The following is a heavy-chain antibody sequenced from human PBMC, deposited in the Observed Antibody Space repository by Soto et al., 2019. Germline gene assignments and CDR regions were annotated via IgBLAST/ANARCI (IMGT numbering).Heavy chain of an antibody. D-gene: IGHD2-2*01. J-gene: IGHJ6*02. CDR2: ISGTSNYI. Sequence: PGGSLRLSCAASGFTFSTSDMNWVRQAPGKGLEWVSSISGTSNYIYYVDSVKGRFTISRDNAKNSLYLQMNSLRAEDTAVYLCARDTSSSYNYYYGMDVWGQGTTVTVSS. V-gene: IGHV3-21*01. CDR1: GFTFSTSD. CDR3: ARDTSSSYNYYYGMDV.